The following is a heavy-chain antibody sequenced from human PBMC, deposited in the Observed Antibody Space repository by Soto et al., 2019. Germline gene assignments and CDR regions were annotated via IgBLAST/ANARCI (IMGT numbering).Heavy chain of an antibody. V-gene: IGHV4-31*03. CDR2: IYYSGST. CDR1: GGSISSGGYY. Sequence: QVQLQESGPGLVNPSQTLSLTCTVSGGSISSGGYYWSWIRQHPGKGLEWIGYIYYSGSTYYNPSLKSRVTISVDTSKNQFSLKLSSVTAADTAVYYCARDRIVVVPAGAYYYYGMDVWGQGTTVTVSS. J-gene: IGHJ6*02. CDR3: ARDRIVVVPAGAYYYYGMDV. D-gene: IGHD2-2*01.